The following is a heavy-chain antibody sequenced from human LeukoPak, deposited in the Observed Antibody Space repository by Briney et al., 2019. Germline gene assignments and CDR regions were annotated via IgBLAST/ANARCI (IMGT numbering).Heavy chain of an antibody. CDR2: IYYSGST. Sequence: SETLSLTCTVSGGSTSSYYWSWIRQPPGKGLEWIGYIYYSGSTNYNPSPKSRVTMSVDTSKNQFSLKLSSVTAADTAVYYCARSITVTRNWFDPWGQGTLVTVSS. CDR3: ARSITVTRNWFDP. J-gene: IGHJ5*02. V-gene: IGHV4-59*12. D-gene: IGHD4-17*01. CDR1: GGSTSSYY.